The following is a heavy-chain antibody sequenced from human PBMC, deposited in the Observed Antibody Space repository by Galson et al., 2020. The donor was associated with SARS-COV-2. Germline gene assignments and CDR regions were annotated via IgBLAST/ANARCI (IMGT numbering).Heavy chain of an antibody. V-gene: IGHV3-30*18. D-gene: IGHD3-10*01. Sequence: TGGSLRLSCVASGFTFTTYGMHWVRQAPDKGLEWVALISYDGSNIDYANSVKGRFTISRDDSKNTLFLQMDSLRTEDTAMYYCAKAPFASGSYSFIVENWGQGTLVTVSS. J-gene: IGHJ4*02. CDR3: AKAPFASGSYSFIVEN. CDR2: ISYDGSNI. CDR1: GFTFTTYG.